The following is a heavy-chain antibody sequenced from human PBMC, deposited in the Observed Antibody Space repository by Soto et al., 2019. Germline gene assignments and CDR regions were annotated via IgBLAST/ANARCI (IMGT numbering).Heavy chain of an antibody. V-gene: IGHV3-30-3*01. CDR3: ARFDSSVYGMDV. Sequence: SLRLSCAASGFTFSSYAMHWVRQAPGKGLEWVAVISYDGSNKYYADSVKGRFTISRDNSKNTLYLQMNSLRAEDTAVYYCARFDSSVYGMDVWGQGTTVTVSS. CDR1: GFTFSSYA. D-gene: IGHD3-22*01. J-gene: IGHJ6*02. CDR2: ISYDGSNK.